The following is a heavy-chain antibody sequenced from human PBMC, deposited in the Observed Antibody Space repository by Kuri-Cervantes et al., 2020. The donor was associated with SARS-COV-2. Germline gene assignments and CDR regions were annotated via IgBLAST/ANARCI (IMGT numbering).Heavy chain of an antibody. Sequence: ESLKISCAVYGGSFSGYHWTWIRQRPGKGLEWVGEINHGGSTNYNPSLKSRVTISVDTSKNQFALKLSSVTAADTAVYYCARANAPGWFDPWGQGTLVTVSS. J-gene: IGHJ5*02. CDR1: GGSFSGYH. V-gene: IGHV4-34*01. CDR2: INHGGST. CDR3: ARANAPGWFDP.